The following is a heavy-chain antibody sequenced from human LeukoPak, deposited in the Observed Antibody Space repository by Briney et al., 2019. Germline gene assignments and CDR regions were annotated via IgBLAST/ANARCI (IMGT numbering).Heavy chain of an antibody. CDR2: ISHSGST. CDR3: ASVELATTNFDY. CDR1: GGSFSGHY. Sequence: SETLPLTCAVYGGSFSGHYWSWIRQPPGKGLEWIGEISHSGSTNYNPSLKSRVTISVDTSKNEFSLKVNSVSAADTAVYYCASVELATTNFDYWGQGTLVTVSS. V-gene: IGHV4-34*01. D-gene: IGHD1-1*01. J-gene: IGHJ4*02.